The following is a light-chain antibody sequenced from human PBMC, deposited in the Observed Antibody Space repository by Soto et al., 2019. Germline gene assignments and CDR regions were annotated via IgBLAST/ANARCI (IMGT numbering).Light chain of an antibody. Sequence: DIQMTQSPSTLSASVGDRVTITCRASQSISSWLAWYQQKPGKAPKLLIYKASTLESGVPSRFSGSGSGTEFTLTISSLQPDDFVTYYCQQYNRYSYTFGQGTKVDIK. CDR1: QSISSW. CDR2: KAS. CDR3: QQYNRYSYT. V-gene: IGKV1-5*03. J-gene: IGKJ2*01.